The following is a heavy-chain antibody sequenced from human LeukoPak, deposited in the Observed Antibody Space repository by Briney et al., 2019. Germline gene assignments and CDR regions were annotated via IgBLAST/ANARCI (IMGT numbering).Heavy chain of an antibody. CDR3: ARELRWLQWGYFDY. CDR1: GFTFSSYE. J-gene: IGHJ4*02. CDR2: ISSSANTI. Sequence: PGGSLRLSCAASGFTFSSYEMNWVRQAPGKGLEWVSYISSSANTIYYADSVKGRFTISRDNAKNSLYLQMNSLRAEDTAVYYCARELRWLQWGYFDYWGQGALVTVSS. V-gene: IGHV3-48*03. D-gene: IGHD5-24*01.